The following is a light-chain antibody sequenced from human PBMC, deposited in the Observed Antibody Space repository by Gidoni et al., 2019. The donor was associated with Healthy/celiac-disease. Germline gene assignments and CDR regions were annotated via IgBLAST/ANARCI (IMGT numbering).Light chain of an antibody. CDR3: QQYGGSPAIT. J-gene: IGKJ5*01. CDR2: GAS. V-gene: IGKV3-20*01. CDR1: QSVSSSY. Sequence: EIVLTQSPGTLSLSPGERATLSCRASQSVSSSYLAWYQQKPGQAPRLLIYGASSRATGIPDRFSGSGSGTDFNLTISRLGPEDFAVYYCQQYGGSPAITFGQGTRLEIK.